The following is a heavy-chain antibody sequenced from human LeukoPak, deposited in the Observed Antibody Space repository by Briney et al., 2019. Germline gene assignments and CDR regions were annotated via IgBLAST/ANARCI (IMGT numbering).Heavy chain of an antibody. CDR1: GGSISRGGYY. D-gene: IGHD2-15*01. CDR3: ARVVVVAATDYGMDV. Sequence: TSQTLSLTCTVSGGSISRGGYYWSWIRQHTRTGLEWIGYIYHSGSTYYNPSLKSRVTISVDTSKNQFSLKLSSVTAADTAVYYCARVVVVAATDYGMDVWGKGTTVTVSS. V-gene: IGHV4-31*03. J-gene: IGHJ6*04. CDR2: IYHSGST.